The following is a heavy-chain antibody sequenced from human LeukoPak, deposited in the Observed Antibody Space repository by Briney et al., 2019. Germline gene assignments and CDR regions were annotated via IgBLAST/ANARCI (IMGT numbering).Heavy chain of an antibody. J-gene: IGHJ4*02. CDR3: ARGRSGTYSAFFDY. CDR1: GGSISSYY. D-gene: IGHD1-26*01. Sequence: SETLSLTCTVSGGSISSYYWSWIRQPAGEGLEWIGRIYTSGSTNYNPSLKSRVTMSVDTSKNQFSLKLSSVTAADTAVYYCARGRSGTYSAFFDYWGQGTLVTVSS. CDR2: IYTSGST. V-gene: IGHV4-4*07.